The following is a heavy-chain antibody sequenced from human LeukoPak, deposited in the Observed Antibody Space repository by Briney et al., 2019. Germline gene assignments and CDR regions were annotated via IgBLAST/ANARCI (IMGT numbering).Heavy chain of an antibody. D-gene: IGHD3-10*01. Sequence: GGSLTLSCAASGFTFSSYWMRWVRQAPGKGLEGVANIKNDGSEEYYVDSVKGRFTISRDNAKNSLFLQMNSLTVEDTAVYYCARAIRGSAVDTGDRWGQGTLVTVPS. J-gene: IGHJ4*02. CDR2: IKNDGSEE. CDR3: ARAIRGSAVDTGDR. V-gene: IGHV3-7*01. CDR1: GFTFSSYW.